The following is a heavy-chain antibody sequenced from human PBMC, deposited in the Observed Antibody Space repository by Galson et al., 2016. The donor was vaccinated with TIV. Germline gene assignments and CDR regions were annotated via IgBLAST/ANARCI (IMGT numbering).Heavy chain of an antibody. CDR1: GLTFSSYG. Sequence: SLRLSCAASGLTFSSYGMHWVRQAPGKGLEWVAFLRYDGSNKYYGDSVKGRFTISRDNSKNTLYLQMNSLRAEDTAVYYCTKDSSVSVVVTAKGFDYWGQGTLVTVSS. J-gene: IGHJ4*02. CDR2: LRYDGSNK. D-gene: IGHD2-21*02. CDR3: TKDSSVSVVVTAKGFDY. V-gene: IGHV3-30*02.